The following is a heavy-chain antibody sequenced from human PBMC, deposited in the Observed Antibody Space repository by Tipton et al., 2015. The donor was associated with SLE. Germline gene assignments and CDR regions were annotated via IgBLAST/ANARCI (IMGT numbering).Heavy chain of an antibody. CDR2: FYTSRST. D-gene: IGHD1-7*01. CDR3: ARQSITGTTGYFQH. CDR1: GGSISSYY. V-gene: IGHV4-4*07. J-gene: IGHJ1*01. Sequence: TLSLTCTVSGGSISSYYWSWIRQPPGKGLEWIGRFYTSRSTDYNPSLKSRVSISVDTSKNQFSLKLRSVTAADTAVYYCARQSITGTTGYFQHWGQGTLVTVSS.